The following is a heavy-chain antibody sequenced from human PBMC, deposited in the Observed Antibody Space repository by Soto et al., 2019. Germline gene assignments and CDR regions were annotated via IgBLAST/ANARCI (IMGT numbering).Heavy chain of an antibody. CDR2: ISGSGDRT. CDR3: AKYYYDSSSSRGASDI. V-gene: IGHV3-23*01. CDR1: GFNLSSYA. Sequence: GGSLRLSCAASGFNLSSYAMNWVRQAPGKGLEWVSAISGSGDRTYYADSVKGRFTVSRDNSKNTLYLLLNSLRAEDTAIYYCAKYYYDSSSSRGASDIWGQGTMVTVSS. D-gene: IGHD3-22*01. J-gene: IGHJ3*02.